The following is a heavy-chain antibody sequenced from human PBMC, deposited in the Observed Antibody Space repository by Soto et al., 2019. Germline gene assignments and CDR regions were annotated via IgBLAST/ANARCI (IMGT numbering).Heavy chain of an antibody. Sequence: SENLSLTCTVSGGSISSSSYYWGWIRQPPGKGLEWIGSIYYSGSTYYNPSLKSRVTISVDTSKNQFSLKLSSVTAADTAVYYCARHVTTYCGGDCYSGPFDYWGQGTLVTVSS. CDR1: GGSISSSSYY. J-gene: IGHJ4*02. D-gene: IGHD2-21*02. V-gene: IGHV4-39*01. CDR2: IYYSGST. CDR3: ARHVTTYCGGDCYSGPFDY.